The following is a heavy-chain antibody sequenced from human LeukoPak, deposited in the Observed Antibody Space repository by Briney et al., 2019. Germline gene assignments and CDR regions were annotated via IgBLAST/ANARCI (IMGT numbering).Heavy chain of an antibody. D-gene: IGHD2-15*01. J-gene: IGHJ3*02. V-gene: IGHV3-30-3*01. CDR3: ARDIVVVVAAVPDAFDI. CDR2: ISYDGSNK. Sequence: HSGGSLRLSCAASGFTFSSYAMHWVRQAPGKGLEWVAVISYDGSNKYYADSVKGRFTISRDNSKNTLYLQMNSLRAEDTAVYYCARDIVVVVAAVPDAFDIWGQGTMVTVSS. CDR1: GFTFSSYA.